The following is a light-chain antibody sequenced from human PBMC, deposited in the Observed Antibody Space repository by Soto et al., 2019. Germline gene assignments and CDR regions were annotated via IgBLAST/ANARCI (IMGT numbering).Light chain of an antibody. CDR3: QQRSDWLT. CDR2: DVS. Sequence: EIVLTQSPATLSLSPGERATLSCRASESVSSYLDWYQQQPGQAPRLLIYDVSNRATGIPASFSGSGSGTDFTLTISSLEPEDFAVYYCQQRSDWLTFGGGTKVEIK. CDR1: ESVSSY. J-gene: IGKJ4*01. V-gene: IGKV3-11*01.